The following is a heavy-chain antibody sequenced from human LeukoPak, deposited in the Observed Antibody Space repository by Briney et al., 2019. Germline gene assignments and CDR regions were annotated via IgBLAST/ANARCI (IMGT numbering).Heavy chain of an antibody. CDR3: ARLAYCGGDCYSTIWFDP. CDR1: GFTLSNCE. Sequence: GGSLRLSCAASGFTLSNCEMNWVRQAPGKGLEWISYITSSGDTVYYADSVKGRFTISRDNAKNFLFLQMNSLRAEDTAIYYCARLAYCGGDCYSTIWFDPWGQGTLVTVSS. J-gene: IGHJ5*02. V-gene: IGHV3-48*03. D-gene: IGHD2-21*02. CDR2: ITSSGDTV.